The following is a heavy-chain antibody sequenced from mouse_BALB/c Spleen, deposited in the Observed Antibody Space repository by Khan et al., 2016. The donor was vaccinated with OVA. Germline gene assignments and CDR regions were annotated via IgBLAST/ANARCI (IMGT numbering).Heavy chain of an antibody. CDR3: ARSNYYGSRRYAMDY. CDR1: GYTFTSFW. CDR2: IAPGSGSS. Sequence: DLVKPGASVNLSCKASGYTFTSFWINWIKQRPGQGLEWIGRIAPGSGSSSYNELFKVKATLTVDTSSSTAYIQLSSLSSQDSAVSCCARSNYYGSRRYAMDYWGQGTSVTVSS. J-gene: IGHJ4*01. V-gene: IGHV1S41*01. D-gene: IGHD1-1*01.